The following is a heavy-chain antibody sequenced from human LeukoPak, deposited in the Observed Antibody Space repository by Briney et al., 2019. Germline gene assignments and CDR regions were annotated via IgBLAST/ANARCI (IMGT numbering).Heavy chain of an antibody. D-gene: IGHD6-13*01. V-gene: IGHV4-39*01. CDR2: IYYSGST. Sequence: SETLSLTCTVSGGSISSSSYYWGWIRQPPGKGLEWIGSIYYSGSTYHNPSLKSRVTISVDTSKNQFSLKLSSVTAADTAVYYCASIGTRSEYYWGQGTLVTVSS. CDR1: GGSISSSSYY. CDR3: ASIGTRSEYY. J-gene: IGHJ4*02.